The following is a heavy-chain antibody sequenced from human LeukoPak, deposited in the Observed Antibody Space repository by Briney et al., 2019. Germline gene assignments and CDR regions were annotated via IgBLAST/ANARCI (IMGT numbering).Heavy chain of an antibody. D-gene: IGHD3-3*01. J-gene: IGHJ4*02. CDR2: ISWNSGSI. CDR3: AKDIGALYYDFWSGRFDY. V-gene: IGHV3-9*01. CDR1: GFTFDDYA. Sequence: PGGSLRLSCAASGFTFDDYAMHWVRQAPGKGLEWVSGISWNSGSIGYADSVKGRFTISRDNAKNSLYLQMNSLRAKDTALYYCAKDIGALYYDFWSGRFDYWGQGTLVTVSS.